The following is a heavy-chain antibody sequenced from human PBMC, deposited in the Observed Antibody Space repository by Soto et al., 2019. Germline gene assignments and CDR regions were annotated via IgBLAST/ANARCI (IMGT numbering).Heavy chain of an antibody. V-gene: IGHV3-74*01. CDR3: ARHPSYWYDNSNYEYRFDY. J-gene: IGHJ4*02. Sequence: EVHLVESGGAVVQPGGSLRLSCATSGFTFSNYWMHWVRQVPGRGLVWVSRIDTDGSTTSYADFAKGRFTISRDNAKSTLSLQMNSLRAEDTAIYYCARHPSYWYDNSNYEYRFDYWGQGTLVTVSS. CDR1: GFTFSNYW. D-gene: IGHD3-16*01. CDR2: IDTDGSTT.